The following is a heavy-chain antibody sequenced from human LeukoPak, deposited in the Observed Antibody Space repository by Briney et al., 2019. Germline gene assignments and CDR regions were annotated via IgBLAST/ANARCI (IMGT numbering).Heavy chain of an antibody. CDR1: GLTFSSYA. CDR3: AKDAPVNIVVVPAANS. Sequence: GGSLRLSCAASGLTFSSYAMSWVRQAPGKGLEWVSAISGSGGSTYYADSVKGRFTISRDNSMNTLYLQMNSLRAEDTAVYYCAKDAPVNIVVVPAANSWGQGTLVTVSS. D-gene: IGHD2-2*01. V-gene: IGHV3-23*01. J-gene: IGHJ4*02. CDR2: ISGSGGST.